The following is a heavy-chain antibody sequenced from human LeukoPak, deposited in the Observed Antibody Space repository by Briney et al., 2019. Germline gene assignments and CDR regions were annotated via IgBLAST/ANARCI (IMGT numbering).Heavy chain of an antibody. Sequence: SGGSLRLSCAASGFTISNYGMCCFRQAPGKGLEWVSGISGSGGTTYYTDSVKGRFTISRDTSKNTLYLQMNSLRAEDTALYYCAKDHHASTVNWFDPWGQGTLVTVSS. V-gene: IGHV3-23*01. D-gene: IGHD4-11*01. CDR1: GFTISNYG. CDR3: AKDHHASTVNWFDP. J-gene: IGHJ5*02. CDR2: ISGSGGTT.